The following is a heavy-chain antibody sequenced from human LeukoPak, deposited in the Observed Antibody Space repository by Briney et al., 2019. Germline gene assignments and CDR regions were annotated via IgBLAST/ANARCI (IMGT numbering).Heavy chain of an antibody. J-gene: IGHJ6*02. CDR2: IYYSGST. CDR3: ARLETYYDFWSGYFSPGMAA. V-gene: IGHV4-39*01. D-gene: IGHD3-3*01. CDR1: GGSFSGYY. Sequence: SETLSLTCAVYGGSFSGYYWGWIRQPPGKGLEWIWSIYYSGSTYYNPSLKSRVTISVDTSKNQSSLKLSSATAADPAVYSCARLETYYDFWSGYFSPGMAAWGQGTTVTVSS.